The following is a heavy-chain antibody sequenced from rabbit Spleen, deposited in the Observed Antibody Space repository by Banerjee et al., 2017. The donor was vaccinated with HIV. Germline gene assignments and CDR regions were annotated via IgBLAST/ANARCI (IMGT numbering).Heavy chain of an antibody. V-gene: IGHV1S45*01. D-gene: IGHD8-1*01. CDR3: SRIRAYSSYDL. J-gene: IGHJ4*01. CDR2: INTATGKA. Sequence: QEQLEESGGGLVKPEGSLTLTCKASGFSFSDRDVMCWVRQAPGKGLEWIACINTATGKAVYANWAKGRFTISKSSSTAVTLQRTSLTAADTATYFCSRIRAYSSYDLWGPGTLVTVS. CDR1: GFSFSDRDV.